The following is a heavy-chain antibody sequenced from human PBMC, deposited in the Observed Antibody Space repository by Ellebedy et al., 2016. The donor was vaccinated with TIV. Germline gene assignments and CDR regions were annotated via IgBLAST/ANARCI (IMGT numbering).Heavy chain of an antibody. CDR3: ASNDATYYDNLTVYFFDY. J-gene: IGHJ4*02. CDR2: ISYDGNKT. V-gene: IGHV3-30-3*01. Sequence: GESLKISXAASGFTFSDYAMHWVRQAPGKGLEWAALISYDGNKTDYADSVKGRFTISRDNSKNTLYLQMNSLRAEDTAVYYCASNDATYYDNLTVYFFDYWGQGTLVTVSS. D-gene: IGHD3-9*01. CDR1: GFTFSDYA.